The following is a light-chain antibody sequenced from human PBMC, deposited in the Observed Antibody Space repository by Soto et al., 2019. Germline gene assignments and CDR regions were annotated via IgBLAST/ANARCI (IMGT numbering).Light chain of an antibody. CDR2: CAS. CDR3: QQYYRTPPT. V-gene: IGKV4-1*01. J-gene: IGKJ1*01. CDR1: QRVLYSSNNKNY. Sequence: DIVMTQSPDSLAVSLGERATINCKSSQRVLYSSNNKNYLAWYQQKRGQPPKLLIYCASTRESGVPDRFSGNGSGADFTLTISSLQAEDVPVYYCQQYYRTPPTFGQGTKLEIK.